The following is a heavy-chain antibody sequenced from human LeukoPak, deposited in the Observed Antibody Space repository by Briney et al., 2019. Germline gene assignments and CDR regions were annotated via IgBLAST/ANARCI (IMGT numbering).Heavy chain of an antibody. CDR3: AKDGRYCSSTSCYYYMDV. CDR1: GFIFDDYS. V-gene: IGHV3-43*01. CDR2: ISWDGGST. J-gene: IGHJ6*03. D-gene: IGHD2-2*01. Sequence: GGSLRLSCAASGFIFDDYSMHWVRQAPGKGLEWVSLISWDGGSTYYADSVKGRFTISRDNSKNSLYLQMNSLRTEDTALYYCAKDGRYCSSTSCYYYMDVWGKGTTVTVSS.